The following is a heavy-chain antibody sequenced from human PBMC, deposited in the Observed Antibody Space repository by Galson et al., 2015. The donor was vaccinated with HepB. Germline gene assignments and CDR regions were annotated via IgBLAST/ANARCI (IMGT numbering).Heavy chain of an antibody. V-gene: IGHV3-49*04. CDR2: IRSKAYGGTT. Sequence: SLRLSCAASGFTFGDYAMSWVRQAPGKGLEWVGFIRSKAYGGTTEYAASVKGRFTISRDDSKSIAYLQMNSLKTEDTAVYYCTSHGSGSYHLAFDIWGQGTMVTVSS. J-gene: IGHJ3*02. D-gene: IGHD3-10*01. CDR3: TSHGSGSYHLAFDI. CDR1: GFTFGDYA.